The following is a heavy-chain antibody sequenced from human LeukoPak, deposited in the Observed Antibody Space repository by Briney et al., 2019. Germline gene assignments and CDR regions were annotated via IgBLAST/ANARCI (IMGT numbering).Heavy chain of an antibody. V-gene: IGHV3-21*01. D-gene: IGHD5-18*01. CDR1: GFSFSRSS. Sequence: PGGSLRLSCAASGFSFSRSSMNWVRQAPGKGLEWVSSIGGTRTYTYYGDSVKGRFTISRDNAKNSLYLHMNSLRAEDTAVYYCARGGYHAYYLDYWGQGSLVTVSS. CDR3: ARGGYHAYYLDY. J-gene: IGHJ4*02. CDR2: IGGTRTYT.